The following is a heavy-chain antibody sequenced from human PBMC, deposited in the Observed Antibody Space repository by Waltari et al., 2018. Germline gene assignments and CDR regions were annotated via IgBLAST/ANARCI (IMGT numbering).Heavy chain of an antibody. CDR3: GDFTAFDY. V-gene: IGHV3-15*01. CDR1: GFPFSTAW. D-gene: IGHD2-8*02. Sequence: EVQLVESGGGLVEPGGSLRLSCAGSGFPFSTAWMHWVRQAPGKGLEWVGRIKSKINGGTTEYGAPVKGRFTISRDDSKNTVYLQMNSLKTEDTGVYYCGDFTAFDYWGQGSLVTVSS. CDR2: IKSKINGGTT. J-gene: IGHJ4*02.